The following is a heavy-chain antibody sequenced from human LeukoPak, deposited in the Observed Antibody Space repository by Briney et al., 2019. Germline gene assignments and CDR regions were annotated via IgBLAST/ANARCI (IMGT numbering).Heavy chain of an antibody. V-gene: IGHV3-30*02. CDR2: IRYDVSNK. CDR3: AKDYSKTSYYGSGTYRTNWFDP. D-gene: IGHD3-10*01. CDR1: GFTFSSYG. J-gene: IGHJ5*02. Sequence: GGSLRLSCAASGFTFSSYGMHWVRQAPGKWLEWVAFIRYDVSNKYYADSVKGRFTISRDNSKNTLYLQMNSLRAEDTAVYYCAKDYSKTSYYGSGTYRTNWFDPWGQGTLVTVSS.